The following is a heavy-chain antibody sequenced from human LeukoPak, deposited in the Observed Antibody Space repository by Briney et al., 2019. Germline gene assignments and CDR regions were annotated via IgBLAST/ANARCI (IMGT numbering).Heavy chain of an antibody. V-gene: IGHV3-23*01. CDR3: AKVGVRGCSSSTCFIY. D-gene: IGHD2-2*01. CDR1: GFTFRDYA. Sequence: GGSLRLSCAASGFTFRDYALSWVRQAPGKGLEWVSAIGGSGDTTYYADSVKGRFTISRDNSKNTLYLQMNSLRPDDTAVYYCAKVGVRGCSSSTCFIYWGQGTLVTVSS. CDR2: IGGSGDTT. J-gene: IGHJ4*02.